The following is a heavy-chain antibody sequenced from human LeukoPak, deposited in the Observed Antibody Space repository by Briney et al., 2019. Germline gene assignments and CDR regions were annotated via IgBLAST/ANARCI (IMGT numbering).Heavy chain of an antibody. Sequence: SQTLSLTCAISGDSVSSNSAAWNWIRQSPSRGLEWLGRTYYRSKWYNDYAVSVQSRITINPDTSKNQFSLQLNSVTPADTSVYYCARGVAVVGTNAFDIWGQGTMVTVSS. J-gene: IGHJ3*02. CDR2: TYYRSKWYN. V-gene: IGHV6-1*01. CDR3: ARGVAVVGTNAFDI. CDR1: GDSVSSNSAA. D-gene: IGHD6-13*01.